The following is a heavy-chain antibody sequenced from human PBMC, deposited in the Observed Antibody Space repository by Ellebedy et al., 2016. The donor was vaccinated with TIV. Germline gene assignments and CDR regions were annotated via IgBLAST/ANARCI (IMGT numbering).Heavy chain of an antibody. J-gene: IGHJ4*02. V-gene: IGHV4-4*07. D-gene: IGHD2-21*02. CDR3: ARTDPWQPIDD. Sequence: MPSETLSLTCTVSGGSISSYYWSWIRQPAGKGLEWIGRIYSSGNTNYNPSLKSRLTMSVDTSKNQFSLNLRTVTAADTAVYYCARTDPWQPIDDWGQGILVSVSS. CDR2: IYSSGNT. CDR1: GGSISSYY.